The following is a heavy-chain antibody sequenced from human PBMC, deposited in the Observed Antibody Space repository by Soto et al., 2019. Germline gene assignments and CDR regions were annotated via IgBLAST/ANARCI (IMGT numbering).Heavy chain of an antibody. CDR3: ARGGGYGDNGDY. V-gene: IGHV3-23*01. CDR1: GFTFIIHA. CDR2: ISGGGGGST. Sequence: EVQLLESGGDLIQPGWSLRLSCAASGFTFIIHAMSWVRQAPGKGLEWISVISGGGGGSTFYADSVKGRFIISRDNSKNTLYLQMNSLRADDTAVYFCARGGGYGDNGDYWGQGTLVTVSS. D-gene: IGHD4-17*01. J-gene: IGHJ4*02.